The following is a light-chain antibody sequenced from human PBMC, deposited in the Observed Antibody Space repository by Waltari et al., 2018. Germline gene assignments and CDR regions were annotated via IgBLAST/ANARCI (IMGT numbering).Light chain of an antibody. Sequence: SYRASQSISSYLAWYQQKPGQAPSLLIHDASTRATSIPARFGGSGSGTEFTLTISSLQSEDFAVYYCQQYDKWPLTFGGGTEVEIK. J-gene: IGKJ4*01. CDR3: QQYDKWPLT. V-gene: IGKV3-15*01. CDR2: DAS. CDR1: QSISSY.